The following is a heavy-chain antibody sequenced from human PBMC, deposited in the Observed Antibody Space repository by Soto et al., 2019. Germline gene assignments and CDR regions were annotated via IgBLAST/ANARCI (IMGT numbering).Heavy chain of an antibody. CDR2: IYYSGST. Sequence: SETLSLTCTVSGGSVSSGSYYWSWIRQPPGKGLEWIGYIYYSGSTNYNPSLKSRVTISVDTSKNQFSLKLSSVTAADTAVYYCARSGVLDYGGAKALGYWGQGTLVTVSS. J-gene: IGHJ4*02. CDR1: GGSVSSGSYY. CDR3: ARSGVLDYGGAKALGY. D-gene: IGHD4-17*01. V-gene: IGHV4-61*01.